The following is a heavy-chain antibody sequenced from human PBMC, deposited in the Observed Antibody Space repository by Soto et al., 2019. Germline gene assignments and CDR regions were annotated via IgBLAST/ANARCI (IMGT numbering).Heavy chain of an antibody. CDR1: GFTFSSYA. CDR3: ARDGGRYGDYDPYWYFDL. D-gene: IGHD4-17*01. Sequence: QVQLVESGGGVVQPGRSLRLSCAASGFTFSSYAMHWVRQAPGKGLEWVAVISYDGSNKYYADSVKGRFTISRDNSKNTLYLQMNSLRGEDTAVYYCARDGGRYGDYDPYWYFDLWGRGTLVTVSS. J-gene: IGHJ2*01. CDR2: ISYDGSNK. V-gene: IGHV3-30-3*01.